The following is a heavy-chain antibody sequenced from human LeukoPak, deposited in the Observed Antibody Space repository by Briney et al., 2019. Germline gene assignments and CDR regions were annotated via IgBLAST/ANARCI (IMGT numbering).Heavy chain of an antibody. J-gene: IGHJ4*02. D-gene: IGHD4-17*01. Sequence: PGRSLRLSCAASGFTFSSYAMHWVRQAPGEGLEWVAVISYDGSNKYYADSVKGRFTISRDNSKNTLYLQMNSLRAEDTAVYYCARLGYGDGFDYWGQGTLVTVSS. CDR1: GFTFSSYA. V-gene: IGHV3-30-3*01. CDR2: ISYDGSNK. CDR3: ARLGYGDGFDY.